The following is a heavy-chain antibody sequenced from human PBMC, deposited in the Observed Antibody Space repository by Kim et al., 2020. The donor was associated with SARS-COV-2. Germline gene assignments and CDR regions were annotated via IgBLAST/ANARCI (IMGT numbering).Heavy chain of an antibody. V-gene: IGHV3-66*02. Sequence: GGSLRLSCAASGFTVSSNYMSWVRQAPGKGLEWVSVIYSGGSTYYADSVKGRFTISRDNSKNTLYLQMNSLRAEDTAVYYCARDSLDSGSYHYYYYGMDVWGQGTTVTVSS. CDR2: IYSGGST. CDR3: ARDSLDSGSYHYYYYGMDV. CDR1: GFTVSSNY. J-gene: IGHJ6*02. D-gene: IGHD1-26*01.